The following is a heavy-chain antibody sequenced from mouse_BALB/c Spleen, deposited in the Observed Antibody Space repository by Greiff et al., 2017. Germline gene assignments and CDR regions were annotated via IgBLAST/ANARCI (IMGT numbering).Heavy chain of an antibody. D-gene: IGHD1-2*01. CDR3: TPNSLLRQGDY. Sequence: EVQLQQSGTVLARPGASVKMSCKASGYSFTSYWMHWVKQRPGQGLEWIGAIYPGNSDTSYNQKFKGKAKLTAVTSASTAYMELSSLTNEDSAVYYCTPNSLLRQGDYWGQGTSVTVSS. J-gene: IGHJ4*01. V-gene: IGHV1-5*01. CDR1: GYSFTSYW. CDR2: IYPGNSDT.